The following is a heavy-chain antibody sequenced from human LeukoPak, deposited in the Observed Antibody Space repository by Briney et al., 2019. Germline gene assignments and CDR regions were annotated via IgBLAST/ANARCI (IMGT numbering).Heavy chain of an antibody. CDR2: ISSSGATI. V-gene: IGHV3-48*03. CDR3: ARLYRDTAGSLAGMDV. Sequence: GGSLRLSCAASGFTFRDYDMNWVRQAPGKGLEWVSYISSSGATIYSADSVKGRFTISRDNAKNSLYLQMTSLRAEDTAVYFCARLYRDTAGSLAGMDVWGRGTTVAVSS. J-gene: IGHJ6*02. CDR1: GFTFRDYD. D-gene: IGHD3-16*02.